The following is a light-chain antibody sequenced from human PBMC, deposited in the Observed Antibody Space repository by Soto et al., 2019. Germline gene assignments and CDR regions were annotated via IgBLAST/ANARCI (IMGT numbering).Light chain of an antibody. CDR1: QSVSSSF. CDR3: QQYDSSPWT. Sequence: EIVLTHSPGTLSLSPGERATLSCRASQSVSSSFLAWYQQKPGQAPRLLIYGASSRATGISDRFSGSGSGTDFTLTISRLEPEDFAVFYCQQYDSSPWTFGQGTKVEIK. CDR2: GAS. J-gene: IGKJ1*01. V-gene: IGKV3-20*01.